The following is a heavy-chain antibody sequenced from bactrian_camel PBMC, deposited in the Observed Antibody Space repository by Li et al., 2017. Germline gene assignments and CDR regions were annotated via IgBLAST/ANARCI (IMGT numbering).Heavy chain of an antibody. D-gene: IGHD1*01. V-gene: IGHV3S53*01. Sequence: QLVESGGGSVQAGGSLRLSCAASGNTANIYCMGWFRQSPGGMGREAVASIDSLGITQYADSVKGRFTISRDNDKNTLYQQMNNLQPEDTAMYSCAADWSCGGRWLGYSATYNHWGQGTQVTVS. CDR1: GNTANIYC. J-gene: IGHJ4*01. CDR3: AADWSCGGRWLGYSATYNH. CDR2: IDSLGIT.